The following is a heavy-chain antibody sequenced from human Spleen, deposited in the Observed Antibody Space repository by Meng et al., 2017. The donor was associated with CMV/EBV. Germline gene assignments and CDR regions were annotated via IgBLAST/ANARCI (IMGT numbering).Heavy chain of an antibody. V-gene: IGHV3-30*02. CDR1: GFTFSSYA. CDR3: ARAPFYTTYYDFWSGYYSDYYYGMDV. D-gene: IGHD3-3*01. J-gene: IGHJ6*02. CDR2: IRYDGSDK. Sequence: LTCAASGFTFSSYAMHWVRQAPGKGLEWVAFIRYDGSDKYYADSVKGRFTISRDNAKNSLYLQMNSLRAEDTAVYYCARAPFYTTYYDFWSGYYSDYYYGMDVWGQGTTVTVSS.